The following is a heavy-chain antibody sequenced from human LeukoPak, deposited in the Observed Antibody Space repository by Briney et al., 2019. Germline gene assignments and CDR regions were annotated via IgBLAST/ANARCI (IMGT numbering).Heavy chain of an antibody. CDR1: GGTFSSYA. J-gene: IGHJ4*02. Sequence: GASVKVSCKASGGTFSSYAISWVRQAPGQGLEWMGIFNPSVGSTSYAQKFQGRVSMTGDTSTNTVYMELSSLRSDDTAVYYCAGSRQWLVLGLIDDWGQGSLVTVSS. CDR3: AGSRQWLVLGLIDD. D-gene: IGHD6-19*01. V-gene: IGHV1-46*01. CDR2: FNPSVGST.